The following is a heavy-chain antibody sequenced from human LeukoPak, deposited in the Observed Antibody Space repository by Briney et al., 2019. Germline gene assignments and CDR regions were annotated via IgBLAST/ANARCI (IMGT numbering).Heavy chain of an antibody. D-gene: IGHD1-26*01. CDR3: ARGGVGATTRFDY. CDR2: INHSGST. CDR1: GGSFSGYY. J-gene: IGHJ4*02. Sequence: SVTLSLTCAVYGGSFSGYYWSWIRQPPGKGLEWIGEINHSGSTNYNPSLKSRVTISVDTSKNQFSLKLSSVTAADTAVYYCARGGVGATTRFDYWGQGTLVTVSS. V-gene: IGHV4-34*01.